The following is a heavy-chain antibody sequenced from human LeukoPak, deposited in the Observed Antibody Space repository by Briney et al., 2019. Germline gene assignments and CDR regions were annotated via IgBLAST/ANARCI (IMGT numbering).Heavy chain of an antibody. Sequence: SETLSLTCAVYGGSFSGYYWSWLRQPPGKGLEWIGEVNHSGSTTYNPSLKSRVTISIDTSKNQFSLSLISVTAADTAVYYCASLMLIAAGYDYWGQGNLVTVSS. D-gene: IGHD6-13*01. CDR2: VNHSGST. CDR3: ASLMLIAAGYDY. V-gene: IGHV4-34*01. CDR1: GGSFSGYY. J-gene: IGHJ4*02.